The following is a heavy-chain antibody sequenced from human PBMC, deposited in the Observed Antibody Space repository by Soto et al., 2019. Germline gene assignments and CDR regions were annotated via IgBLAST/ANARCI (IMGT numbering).Heavy chain of an antibody. D-gene: IGHD6-13*01. Sequence: ASVKVSCKASGYTFTGYYMHWVRQAPGQGLEWMGWINPNSGGTNYAQKFQGWITMTRDTSISTAYMELSRLRSDATAVYYCARAYARIVDSSSLHYDRDGWRQGHT. CDR2: INPNSGGT. CDR1: GYTFTGYY. V-gene: IGHV1-2*04. CDR3: ARAYARIVDSSSLHYDRDG. J-gene: IGHJ6*02.